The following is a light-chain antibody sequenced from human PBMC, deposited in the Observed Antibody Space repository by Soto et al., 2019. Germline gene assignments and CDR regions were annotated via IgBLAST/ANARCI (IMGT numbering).Light chain of an antibody. CDR2: GAS. CDR3: QQYNNWPPAWT. V-gene: IGKV3-15*01. CDR1: ERISSN. Sequence: EIMSTQSPATLSLSPGERATLSCRAIERISSNLACYQQRVGQATRLLIYGASNRATGIPARFSGSGSGTEFSLISSNLQSEDSAVYYCQQYNNWPPAWTFGQGTKVDIK. J-gene: IGKJ1*01.